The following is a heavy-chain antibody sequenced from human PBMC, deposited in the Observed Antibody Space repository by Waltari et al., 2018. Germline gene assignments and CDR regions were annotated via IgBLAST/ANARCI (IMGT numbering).Heavy chain of an antibody. J-gene: IGHJ4*02. Sequence: QLQLQESGPGLVKPSETLSLTCTVSGGSISSSSYYWGWIRQPPGKGLEWIGSIYYSGSTYYNPSLKSRVTIAVDTSKNQFSLKLSSVTAADTAVYYCARDLGYSSSYWGQGTLVTVSS. CDR1: GGSISSSSYY. CDR2: IYYSGST. D-gene: IGHD6-13*01. CDR3: ARDLGYSSSY. V-gene: IGHV4-39*07.